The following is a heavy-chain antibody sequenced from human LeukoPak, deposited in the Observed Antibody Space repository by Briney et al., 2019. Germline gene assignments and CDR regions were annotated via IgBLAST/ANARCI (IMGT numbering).Heavy chain of an antibody. V-gene: IGHV4-59*01. D-gene: IGHD3-22*01. J-gene: IGHJ6*03. CDR1: GGSISSYY. Sequence: KPSETLSLTCTVSGGSISSYYWSWIRQPPGKGLEWIGYIYYSGSTNYNPSLKSRVTISVDTSKNQFFLKLSSVTAADTAVYYCARVHYDSSGYYFDYYYYYMDVWGKGTTVTVSS. CDR2: IYYSGST. CDR3: ARVHYDSSGYYFDYYYYYMDV.